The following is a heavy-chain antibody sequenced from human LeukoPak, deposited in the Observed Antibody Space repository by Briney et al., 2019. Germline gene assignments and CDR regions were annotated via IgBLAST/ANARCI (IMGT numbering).Heavy chain of an antibody. Sequence: GGSLRLSCTASGFTFSAYAMMWVRQAPGKGPEWGSSIRGGGGSAFYADSVKGRFTISRDNSKYTLFLQMNSLRAEDTAVYYCARDPNGDYIGAFDMRGPGTMVTVSS. D-gene: IGHD4-17*01. V-gene: IGHV3-23*01. CDR2: IRGGGGSA. CDR1: GFTFSAYA. CDR3: ARDPNGDYIGAFDM. J-gene: IGHJ3*02.